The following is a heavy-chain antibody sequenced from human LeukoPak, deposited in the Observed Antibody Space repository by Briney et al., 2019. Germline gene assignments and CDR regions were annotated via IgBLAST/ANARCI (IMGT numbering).Heavy chain of an antibody. D-gene: IGHD3-22*01. CDR3: ARATYYYDSYGYGY. V-gene: IGHV1-69*01. J-gene: IGHJ4*02. CDR1: GGTFSGYA. Sequence: SVKVSCKAIGGTFSGYAITWVRQAPGQGLEWVGGIIPMLGTANYAQKFQGRVTITADESTSTGYMELSSLRSEDTAVYYCARATYYYDSYGYGYWGQGTQVTVSS. CDR2: IIPMLGTA.